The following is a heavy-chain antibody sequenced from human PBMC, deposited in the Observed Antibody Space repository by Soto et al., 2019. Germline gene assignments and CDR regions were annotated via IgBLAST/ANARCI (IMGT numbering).Heavy chain of an antibody. D-gene: IGHD5-18*01. CDR3: ATPTSPQRAMINNINFEF. V-gene: IGHV1-24*01. CDR2: FDPEGGEA. Sequence: ASVKVSCQICGQTLTEFSIHWVGQAAGKGREWMGGFDPEGGEAIYAQKWHGRVTVTEDTVTDTAYMELSGLKSDDTAVYYCATPTSPQRAMINNINFEFWGQGSPVTVSS. CDR1: GQTLTEFS. J-gene: IGHJ4*02.